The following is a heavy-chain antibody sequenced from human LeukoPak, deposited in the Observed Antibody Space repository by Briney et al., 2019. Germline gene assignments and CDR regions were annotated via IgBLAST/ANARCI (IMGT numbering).Heavy chain of an antibody. CDR2: ISTGSRDI. CDR3: AKGGTSTPNSPGDY. J-gene: IGHJ4*02. V-gene: IGHV3-21*05. CDR1: GFTFSNYN. Sequence: GGSLRLSCAASGFTFSNYNMNWVRQAPGKGLEWVSYISTGSRDIFYADSVKGRFTISRDNSKNTLYLQMNSLRAEDTALYYCAKGGTSTPNSPGDYWGQGALVTVSS. D-gene: IGHD4-23*01.